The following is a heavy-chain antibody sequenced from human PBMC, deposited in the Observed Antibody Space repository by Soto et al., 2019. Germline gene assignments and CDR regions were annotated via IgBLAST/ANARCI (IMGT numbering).Heavy chain of an antibody. D-gene: IGHD1-7*01. V-gene: IGHV3-33*01. Sequence: QVQLVESGGGVVQPGMSLRLSCAASGFTISTHGMHWVRQAPGKGLEWVANIWYDGSNRFYADSVKGRFTISKDNSKNTLYLQMSSLRAEDTAVYYCAAATTWNFHFHYWGQGTQVTVSS. CDR1: GFTISTHG. CDR2: IWYDGSNR. CDR3: AAATTWNFHFHY. J-gene: IGHJ4*02.